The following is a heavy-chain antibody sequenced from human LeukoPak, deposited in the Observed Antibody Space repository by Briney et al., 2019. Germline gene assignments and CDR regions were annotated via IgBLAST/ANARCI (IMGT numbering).Heavy chain of an antibody. D-gene: IGHD6-19*01. J-gene: IGHJ4*02. CDR3: ARGRRGNGWYVVDY. V-gene: IGHV1-8*01. CDR2: MNPNSGNT. CDR1: GYTFTSYD. Sequence: ASVKVSCKASGYTFTSYDINWVRQATGQGLEWMGWMNPNSGNTGYAQKFQGRVTMTRNTSISTAYMELSSLRSEDTAVYYCARGRRGNGWYVVDYWGQGTLVTVSS.